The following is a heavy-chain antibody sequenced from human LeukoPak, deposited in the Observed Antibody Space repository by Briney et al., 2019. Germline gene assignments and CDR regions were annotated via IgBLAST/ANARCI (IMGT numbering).Heavy chain of an antibody. D-gene: IGHD3-3*01. V-gene: IGHV1-46*01. Sequence: GASVKVSCKASGYTFTSYYMHWVRQAPGQGLERMGIINPCGGSTSYAQKFQGRVTMTRDTSISTVYMELSRLHSDDTAVYYCARDKDFDYMDVWGKGTTVTVSS. J-gene: IGHJ6*03. CDR1: GYTFTSYY. CDR2: INPCGGST. CDR3: ARDKDFDYMDV.